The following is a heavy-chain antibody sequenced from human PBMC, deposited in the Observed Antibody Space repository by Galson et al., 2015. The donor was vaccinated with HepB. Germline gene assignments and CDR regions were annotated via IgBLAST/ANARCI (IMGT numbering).Heavy chain of an antibody. Sequence: SLRLSCAASEFAFSAYTMHWVRQAPGKGLEWVAAITYGADTQFYADSVRGRFTISRDNSASTVSLEMNSLRVEDTALYYCVRDLIGTSAFDVWGQGTMVTVSS. CDR1: EFAFSAYT. D-gene: IGHD1-26*01. V-gene: IGHV3-30-3*01. CDR2: ITYGADTQ. J-gene: IGHJ3*01. CDR3: VRDLIGTSAFDV.